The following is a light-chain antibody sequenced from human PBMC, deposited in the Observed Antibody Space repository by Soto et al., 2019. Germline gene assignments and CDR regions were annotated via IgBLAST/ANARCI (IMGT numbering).Light chain of an antibody. CDR3: AAWEDSMSGPV. CDR2: RNN. V-gene: IGLV1-47*01. CDR1: SSNIEANY. J-gene: IGLJ3*02. Sequence: QPVLTQPPSASGTPGQRVTISCSGSSSNIEANYAYWYQQLPGAAPKLVIYRNNQRPSGVPDRFSGSKSGSSATLAISGLRSDDEADYYCAAWEDSMSGPVFGGGTKLTVL.